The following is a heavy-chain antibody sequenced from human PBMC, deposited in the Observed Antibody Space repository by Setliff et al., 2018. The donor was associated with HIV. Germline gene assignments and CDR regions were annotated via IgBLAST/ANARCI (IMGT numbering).Heavy chain of an antibody. Sequence: ASVKVSCKASGYTFSDYGISWVRQAPGQGLEWMGWISAHNGRINYAQKFQGRVTMTTDRPTSTAYMELRSLRSDDTAVYYCARDVGRDGYCFDHWGQGTLVTV. CDR2: ISAHNGRI. CDR1: GYTFSDYG. V-gene: IGHV1-18*01. CDR3: ARDVGRDGYCFDH. J-gene: IGHJ4*02. D-gene: IGHD5-12*01.